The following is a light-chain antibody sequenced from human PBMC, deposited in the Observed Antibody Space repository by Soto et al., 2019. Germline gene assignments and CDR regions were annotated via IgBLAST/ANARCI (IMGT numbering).Light chain of an antibody. Sequence: DIQMTQSPSSLSASVGDRVTITCRASQGIGNYLAWYQQKPGNLPKLLLYTASTLHSGVPSRFSGSGSGTHFTLAISSLQPEDVATYYCQNHNSAPLTFGGVTKVEIK. CDR3: QNHNSAPLT. J-gene: IGKJ4*01. V-gene: IGKV1-27*01. CDR1: QGIGNY. CDR2: TAS.